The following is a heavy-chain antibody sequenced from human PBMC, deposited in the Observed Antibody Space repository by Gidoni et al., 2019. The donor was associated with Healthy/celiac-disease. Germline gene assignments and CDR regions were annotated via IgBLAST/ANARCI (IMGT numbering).Heavy chain of an antibody. CDR2: ISYSGRT. D-gene: IGHD2-8*01. J-gene: IGHJ6*02. Sequence: QLQLQASGPALVKPSETLSLSCTVPGGPISSARYYWGWIRQPPGKGLEWIGSISYSGRTYYNPSLKSRVTISVDTSKNQFSLKLSSVTAADTAVYYCARSMRQYYYYYYGMDVWGQGTTVTVSS. CDR1: GGPISSARYY. CDR3: ARSMRQYYYYYYGMDV. V-gene: IGHV4-39*01.